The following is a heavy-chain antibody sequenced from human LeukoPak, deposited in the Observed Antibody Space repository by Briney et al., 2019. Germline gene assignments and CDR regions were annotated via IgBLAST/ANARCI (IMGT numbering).Heavy chain of an antibody. CDR1: GGSIGGYY. D-gene: IGHD2-8*01. CDR3: GRIGTNGVWLN. V-gene: IGHV4-4*07. Sequence: SETLSLTCTVSGGSIGGYYWSWIRQPAGKGLEWIGRIYASGSTNYNPSLKSRVSMSADMPENQFSLKVNSVTAADTAVYYCGRIGTNGVWLNWGQGTLVTVSS. CDR2: IYASGST. J-gene: IGHJ4*02.